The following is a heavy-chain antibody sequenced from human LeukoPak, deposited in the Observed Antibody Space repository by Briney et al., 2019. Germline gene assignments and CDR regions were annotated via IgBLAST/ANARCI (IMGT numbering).Heavy chain of an antibody. CDR3: VSPRCTAGDFFLAY. D-gene: IGHD2-21*02. J-gene: IGHJ4*02. CDR1: TASTNYCY. Sequence: SDTLTLTCTASTASTNYCYCGWLRQPAGRGLEWIGRIYTTGMTQYDPSLQSRVTMSVDTSQQQFSLDLRSVTAADTAIYFCVSPRCTAGDFFLAYWSQGVLVTVSS. V-gene: IGHV4-4*07. CDR2: IYTTGMT.